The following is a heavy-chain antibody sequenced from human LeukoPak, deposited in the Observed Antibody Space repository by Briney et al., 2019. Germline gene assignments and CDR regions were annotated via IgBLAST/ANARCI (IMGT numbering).Heavy chain of an antibody. CDR2: ISGSGGST. Sequence: GGSLRLSCTASGFTFSSYAMSWVRQAPGKGLEWVSAISGSGGSTYYADSVKGRFTISRDNSKNTLYLQMNSLRAEDTAVYYCARVKAGYYYYMDVWGKGTTVTVSS. V-gene: IGHV3-23*01. D-gene: IGHD3-10*01. J-gene: IGHJ6*03. CDR3: ARVKAGYYYYMDV. CDR1: GFTFSSYA.